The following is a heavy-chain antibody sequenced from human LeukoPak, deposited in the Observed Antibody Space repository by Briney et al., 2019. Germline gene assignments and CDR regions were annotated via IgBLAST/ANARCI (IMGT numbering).Heavy chain of an antibody. CDR2: IYYSGST. V-gene: IGHV4-39*07. CDR1: GGSISSSSYY. CDR3: ARVDGYYDSSGYDHFDY. Sequence: PSETLSLTCTVSGGSISSSSYYWGWIRQPPGKGLEWIGSIYYSGSTYYNPSLKSRVTISVDTSKNQFSLKLSSVTAADTAVYYCARVDGYYDSSGYDHFDYWGQGTLVTVSS. J-gene: IGHJ4*02. D-gene: IGHD3-22*01.